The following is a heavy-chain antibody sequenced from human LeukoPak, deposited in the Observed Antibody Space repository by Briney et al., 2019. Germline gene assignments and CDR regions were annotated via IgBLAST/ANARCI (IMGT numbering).Heavy chain of an antibody. J-gene: IGHJ2*01. CDR1: GASLFSYY. CDR2: IYSNGIT. Sequence: SETLCLTCTVSGASLFSYYWNWIRQSPGKGLEWIGFIYSNGITSYNPSLRSRGSISIATSRNQFSLRLTSVTAADTAIYYCARRAYYDSSGYNPTAGYFDLWGRGTLVTVSS. CDR3: ARRAYYDSSGYNPTAGYFDL. D-gene: IGHD3-22*01. V-gene: IGHV4-4*08.